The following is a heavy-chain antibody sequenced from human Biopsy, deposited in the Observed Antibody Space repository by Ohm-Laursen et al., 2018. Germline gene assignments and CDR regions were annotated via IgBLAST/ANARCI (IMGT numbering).Heavy chain of an antibody. D-gene: IGHD3-22*01. Sequence: SQTLSLTCPVYGESFNGYYWSWIRQTPGKGLEWIGEINHSGRTNCNPSLKSRVTISVDTSKNQFSLKVRSVTAADTAVYYCVRGVDYYDPYHYYALDVWGQGTTVTVSS. CDR2: INHSGRT. CDR3: VRGVDYYDPYHYYALDV. V-gene: IGHV4-34*01. J-gene: IGHJ6*02. CDR1: GESFNGYY.